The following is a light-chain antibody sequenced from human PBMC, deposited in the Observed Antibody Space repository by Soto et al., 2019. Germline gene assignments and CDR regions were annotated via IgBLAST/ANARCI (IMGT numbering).Light chain of an antibody. Sequence: QSALTQPASVSGSPGQSITISCTGTSSDVGSYNLVSWYQHHPGKAPKFIIYEDIKRPSGVSNRFSGSKSGNTASLTISGLQAEDEADYYCCSYVGSNSFVVFGGGTKVTVL. CDR1: SSDVGSYNL. J-gene: IGLJ2*01. V-gene: IGLV2-23*02. CDR2: EDI. CDR3: CSYVGSNSFVV.